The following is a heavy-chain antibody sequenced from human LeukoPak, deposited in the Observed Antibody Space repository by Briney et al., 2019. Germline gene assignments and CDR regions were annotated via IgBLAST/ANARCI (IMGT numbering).Heavy chain of an antibody. Sequence: SETLSLTCTVSGGSISSGDYYWSWIRQPPGKGLEWIGYIYYSGSIYYNPSLMSRVTISVDTSKNQFSLKLSSVTAADTAVYYCARWVIPMVRGEPPVDYWGQGTLVTVSS. CDR3: ARWVIPMVRGEPPVDY. J-gene: IGHJ4*02. V-gene: IGHV4-30-4*01. D-gene: IGHD3-10*01. CDR2: IYYSGSI. CDR1: GGSISSGDYY.